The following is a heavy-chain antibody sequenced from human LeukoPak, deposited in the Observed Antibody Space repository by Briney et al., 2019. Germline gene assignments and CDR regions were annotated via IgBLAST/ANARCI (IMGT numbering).Heavy chain of an antibody. CDR2: IYPGESDT. CDR1: GYSFTSYW. Sequence: GESLKISWQGSGYSFTSYWIGWVRQMPGKGLEWMGIIYPGESDTRYSPSFQGQVIISADKSISTAYLQWSSLKASDSAMYYFARHGYSGSYYPYWYFDLWGRGTLVTVSS. CDR3: ARHGYSGSYYPYWYFDL. V-gene: IGHV5-51*01. D-gene: IGHD1-26*01. J-gene: IGHJ2*01.